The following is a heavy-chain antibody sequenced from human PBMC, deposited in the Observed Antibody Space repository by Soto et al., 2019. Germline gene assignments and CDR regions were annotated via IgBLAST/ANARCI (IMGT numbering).Heavy chain of an antibody. J-gene: IGHJ6*02. Sequence: QAQLVQSGAEVKKPGASVKVSCKASGYTFTGAYIHWVRQAPGQGLEWMGCINPNSGGTEFAPNFQGGVTVTRATSITTVYMEMNRLRSDDTGVYYCARDFTTRSYGVDVWGQGTAVTVSS. D-gene: IGHD3-10*01. CDR3: ARDFTTRSYGVDV. CDR1: GYTFTGAY. V-gene: IGHV1-2*02. CDR2: INPNSGGT.